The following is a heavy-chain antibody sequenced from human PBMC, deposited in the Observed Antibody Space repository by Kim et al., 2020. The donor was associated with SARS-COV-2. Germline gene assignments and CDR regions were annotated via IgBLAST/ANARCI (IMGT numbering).Heavy chain of an antibody. CDR1: GFTFSSYS. D-gene: IGHD6-13*01. V-gene: IGHV3-21*01. Sequence: GGSLRLSCAASGFTFSSYSMNWVRQATGKGLEWVSSISSSSGSFYSAYSVKGRFTITRDNDKNSLYRQRNILIAEDTAVYYCAGGRCSSWCWGSAFDIWGQGTMVTVSS. J-gene: IGHJ3*02. CDR2: ISSSSGSF. CDR3: AGGRCSSWCWGSAFDI.